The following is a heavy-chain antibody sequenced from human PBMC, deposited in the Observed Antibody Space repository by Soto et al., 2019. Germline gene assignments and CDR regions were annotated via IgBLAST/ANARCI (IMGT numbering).Heavy chain of an antibody. CDR3: ARGMSGHYFTFDL. D-gene: IGHD3-3*01. CDR1: GFTFSDYC. J-gene: IGHJ3*01. Sequence: QVQLVESGGGLVKPGGSLRLSCAASGFTFSDYCMSWIRQSPGKGLEWVSHTTKTGSTSNHADSVKGRFTISRDNAKNSLYLQMNSLRAEDTAIYYCARGMSGHYFTFDLWGRATMVTVSS. V-gene: IGHV3-11*01. CDR2: TTKTGSTS.